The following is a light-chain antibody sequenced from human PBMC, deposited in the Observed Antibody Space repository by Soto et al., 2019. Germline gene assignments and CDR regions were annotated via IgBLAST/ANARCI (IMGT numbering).Light chain of an antibody. CDR2: DAS. CDR1: QNINNY. Sequence: IQMTQSPSSLSASVGDRVTITCQASQNINNYLNWYQQKPGRAPKLLIYDASNLEAGVPSRFRGSGSGTDFTFTISRLQPEDLATYYCQQYENLPTFGQGTRLEIK. J-gene: IGKJ5*01. CDR3: QQYENLPT. V-gene: IGKV1-33*01.